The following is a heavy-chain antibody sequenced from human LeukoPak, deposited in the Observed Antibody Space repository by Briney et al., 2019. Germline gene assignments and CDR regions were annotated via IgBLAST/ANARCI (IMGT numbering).Heavy chain of an antibody. CDR1: GGSISSYY. CDR2: IYYSGST. V-gene: IGHV4-59*01. J-gene: IGHJ5*02. D-gene: IGHD3-10*01. CDR3: ARVFWTSMFRGPLVDP. Sequence: PSETLSLTCTVSGGSISSYYWSWSRQPPGKGLEWIVYIYYSGSTNYNPSLKSRVTISVDTSKNQFSLMLSSVTAADTAVYYCARVFWTSMFRGPLVDPWGQGTLVTVSS.